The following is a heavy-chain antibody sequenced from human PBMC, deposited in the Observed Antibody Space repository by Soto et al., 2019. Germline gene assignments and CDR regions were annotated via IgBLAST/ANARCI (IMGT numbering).Heavy chain of an antibody. J-gene: IGHJ5*02. CDR1: GGSISSGDYY. V-gene: IGHV4-30-4*01. Sequence: QVQLQESGPGLVKPSQTLSLTCTVSGGSISSGDYYWSWIRQPPGKGLEWIGYIYYSGSTYYNPSLKSRVIISVDTSKNQFALKLSSATAADTAGYYCARGIVLVPAAMDNWFDPWGQGTLVTVSS. CDR3: ARGIVLVPAAMDNWFDP. CDR2: IYYSGST. D-gene: IGHD2-2*01.